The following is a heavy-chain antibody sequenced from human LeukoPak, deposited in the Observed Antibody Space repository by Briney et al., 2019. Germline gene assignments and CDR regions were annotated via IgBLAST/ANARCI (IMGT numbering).Heavy chain of an antibody. CDR2: INPNSGDT. CDR1: GYTFTGYH. D-gene: IGHD5-18*01. J-gene: IGHJ5*02. V-gene: IGHV1-2*02. CDR3: ARDIVMVTYWFDP. Sequence: ASVKVSCKASGYTFTGYHMHWVRQAPGQGLEWMGWINPNSGDTNYAQKFQGRVTMTRDTSISTAYMELSRLRSDDTAVYYCARDIVMVTYWFDPWGQGTLVTVSS.